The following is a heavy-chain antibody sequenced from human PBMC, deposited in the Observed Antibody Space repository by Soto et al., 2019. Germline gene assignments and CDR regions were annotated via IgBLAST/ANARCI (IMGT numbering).Heavy chain of an antibody. V-gene: IGHV3-11*01. CDR2: ISSSGSTI. D-gene: IGHD1-7*01. J-gene: IGHJ4*02. CDR1: GFTFSDYY. CDR3: ERAITGTNADPDY. Sequence: SGGSLRLSCAASGFTFSDYYMSWIRQAPGKGLEWVSYISSSGSTIYYADSVKGRFTISRDNAKNSLYLQMNSLRAEDTAVYYCERAITGTNADPDYWGQGTLVTVS.